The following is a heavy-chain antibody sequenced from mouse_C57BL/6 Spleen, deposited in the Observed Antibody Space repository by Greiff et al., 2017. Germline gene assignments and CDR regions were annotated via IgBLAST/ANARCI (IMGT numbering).Heavy chain of an antibody. Sequence: QVQLKQSGAELVRPGASVKLSCKASGYTFTDYYINWVKQRPGQGLEWIARIYPGSGNTYYNEKFKGKATLTAEKSSSAANMQLSSLTSEDSSVYFCARTLDYDSTWFAYWGQGTLVTVSA. CDR1: GYTFTDYY. V-gene: IGHV1-76*01. J-gene: IGHJ3*01. CDR2: IYPGSGNT. CDR3: ARTLDYDSTWFAY. D-gene: IGHD2-4*01.